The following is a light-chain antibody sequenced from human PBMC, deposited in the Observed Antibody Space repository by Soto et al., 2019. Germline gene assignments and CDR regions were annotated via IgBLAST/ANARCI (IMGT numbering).Light chain of an antibody. J-gene: IGKJ5*01. Sequence: DIVLTQSPGTLSLSPGERSTLSCRASQSVTSSYLAWYQQKPGQAPRLLIYGASSRATGIPDRFSGNGSGTDFTLTISSLQSEDFAVYYCQQYNNWPPITFGQGTRLEIK. V-gene: IGKV3-20*01. CDR2: GAS. CDR1: QSVTSSY. CDR3: QQYNNWPPIT.